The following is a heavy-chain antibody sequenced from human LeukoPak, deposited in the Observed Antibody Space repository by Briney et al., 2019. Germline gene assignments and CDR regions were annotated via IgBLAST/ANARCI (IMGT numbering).Heavy chain of an antibody. J-gene: IGHJ5*02. CDR1: GGSFSGYY. CDR3: ARQNRVVSWFDP. Sequence: PSETLSLTCAVYGGSFSGYYWSWIRQPPGKGLEWIGEINHSGSTNYNPSLKSRVTISVDTSKNQFSLKLSSVTAADTAVYYCARQNRVVSWFDPWGQGTLVTVSS. V-gene: IGHV4-34*01. CDR2: INHSGST. D-gene: IGHD4-23*01.